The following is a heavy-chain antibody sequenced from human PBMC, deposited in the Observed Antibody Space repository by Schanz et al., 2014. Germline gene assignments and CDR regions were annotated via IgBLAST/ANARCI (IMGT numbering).Heavy chain of an antibody. J-gene: IGHJ4*02. CDR3: ARDGEAAAGCDY. CDR2: INPSSGTT. CDR1: GYTFTSYG. Sequence: QVQLVQSGAEVKKPGVSVKVSCKASGYTFTSYGITWVRQAPGQGLEWMGKINPSSGTTRIAQNFQGRVTMTRDTSTSTVYMELSSLRSEDTAVYYCARDGEAAAGCDYWGQGTLVTVSS. D-gene: IGHD6-13*01. V-gene: IGHV1-46*03.